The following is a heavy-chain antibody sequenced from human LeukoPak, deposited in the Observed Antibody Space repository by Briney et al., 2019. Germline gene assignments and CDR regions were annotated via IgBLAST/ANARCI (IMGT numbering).Heavy chain of an antibody. CDR2: IYYSGST. CDR3: ARGGPYYYYGMDV. CDR1: GGSISSGGYY. V-gene: IGHV4-31*03. J-gene: IGHJ6*04. Sequence: SQTLSLTCTVSGGSISSGGYYWSWIRQHPGKGLEWIGYIYYSGSTYYNPSLKSRVTISVDTSKNQFSLKLSSVTAADTAVYYCARGGPYYYYGMDVWGKGTTVTVSS.